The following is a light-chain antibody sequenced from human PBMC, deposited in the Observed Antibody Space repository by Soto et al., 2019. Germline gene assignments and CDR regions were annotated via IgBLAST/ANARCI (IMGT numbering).Light chain of an antibody. J-gene: IGLJ3*02. Sequence: QSALTQPPSASGSPGQSVTISCTGTSSDVGGYNYVSWYQQHPGQAPKLMIYEVSKRPSGVPDRFSGSKSGNTASLTVSGLQAEDEADYYCSSLRVFGGGTQLTVL. V-gene: IGLV2-8*01. CDR1: SSDVGGYNY. CDR2: EVS. CDR3: SSLRV.